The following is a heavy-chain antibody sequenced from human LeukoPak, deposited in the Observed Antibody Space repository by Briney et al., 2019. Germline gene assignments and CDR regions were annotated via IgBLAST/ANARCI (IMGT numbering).Heavy chain of an antibody. CDR1: GGTFSSYA. Sequence: ASVKASCKASGGTFSSYAISWVRQAPGQGLEWMGWISAYNGNTNYAQKLQGRVTMTTDTSTSTAYMELRSLRSDDTAVYYCAKAQWELRGQTDYWGQGTLVTVSS. CDR3: AKAQWELRGQTDY. V-gene: IGHV1-18*01. J-gene: IGHJ4*02. D-gene: IGHD1-26*01. CDR2: ISAYNGNT.